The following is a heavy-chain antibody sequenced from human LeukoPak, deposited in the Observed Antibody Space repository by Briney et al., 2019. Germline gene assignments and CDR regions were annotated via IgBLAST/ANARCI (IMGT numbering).Heavy chain of an antibody. V-gene: IGHV3-74*01. CDR1: GFTFSSHW. CDR3: ARGAFGAYYMDV. CDR2: INTDGSTT. J-gene: IGHJ6*03. Sequence: GGSLRLSCAASGFTFSSHWMHWARQAPGKGLVWVSRINTDGSTTNYADSEKGRFTISRDNAENTLYLQIDSLGAEDAAVYYCARGAFGAYYMDVWGKGTTVTVSS. D-gene: IGHD3-10*01.